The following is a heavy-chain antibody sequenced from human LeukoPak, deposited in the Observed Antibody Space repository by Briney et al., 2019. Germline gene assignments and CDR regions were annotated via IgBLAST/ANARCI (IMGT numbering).Heavy chain of an antibody. Sequence: GGSLSLSCVASGFRLEDYGMSWVRQVPGKGLEWVSGISSNGGSTGYGDSVKGRFTISRDSAKNSLYLQMNSLRAEDTALYYCARDSHDYGDYPDFYYFYYMDVWGKGTTVTVSS. J-gene: IGHJ6*03. V-gene: IGHV3-20*04. CDR2: ISSNGGST. D-gene: IGHD4-17*01. CDR1: GFRLEDYG. CDR3: ARDSHDYGDYPDFYYFYYMDV.